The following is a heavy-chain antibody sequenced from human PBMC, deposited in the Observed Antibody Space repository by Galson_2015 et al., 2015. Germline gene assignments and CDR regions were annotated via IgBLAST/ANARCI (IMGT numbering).Heavy chain of an antibody. J-gene: IGHJ4*02. D-gene: IGHD6-19*01. CDR1: GFTFSDYG. V-gene: IGHV3-33*01. CDR3: ARDAPYSSGWYENFDY. CDR2: IWYDGSNK. Sequence: SLRLSCAASGFTFSDYGMHWVRQAPGKGLEWVALIWYDGSNKYYADSVKGRFTISRDNSKNTLYLQMNSLRAEDTAVYYCARDAPYSSGWYENFDYWGQGTLVTVSS.